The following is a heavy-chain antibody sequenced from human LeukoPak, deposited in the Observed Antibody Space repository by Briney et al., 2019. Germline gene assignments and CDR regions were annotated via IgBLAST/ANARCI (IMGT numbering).Heavy chain of an antibody. J-gene: IGHJ4*02. Sequence: AGGSLGLSYAASGFTFSSYAMSWVRQAPGKGLEWVSAISGSGGSTYYADSVKGRFTISRDNSKNTLYLQMNSLRAEDTAVYYCAKGGRYSSTWSWVDYWGQGTLVTVSS. CDR1: GFTFSSYA. CDR3: AKGGRYSSTWSWVDY. CDR2: ISGSGGST. V-gene: IGHV3-23*01. D-gene: IGHD6-13*01.